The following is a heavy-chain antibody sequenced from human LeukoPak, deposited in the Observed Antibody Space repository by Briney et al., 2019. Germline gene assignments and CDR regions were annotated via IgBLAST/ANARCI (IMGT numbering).Heavy chain of an antibody. J-gene: IGHJ5*02. V-gene: IGHV4-38-2*01. CDR2: VYHSGST. CDR1: GYSISSGYY. D-gene: IGHD2-2*01. CDR3: ARAGYCSSTSCSGWFDP. Sequence: NPSETLALTCAGSGYSISSGYYWGWIRQPPGKGLEWIGSVYHSGSTYYNPSLKSRVTISVDTSKNQFSLKLSSVTAADTAVYYFARAGYCSSTSCSGWFDPWGQGTLVTASS.